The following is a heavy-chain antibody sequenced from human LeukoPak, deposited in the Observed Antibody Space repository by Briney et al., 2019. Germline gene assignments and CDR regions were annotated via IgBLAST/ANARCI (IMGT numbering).Heavy chain of an antibody. CDR2: IYHREST. D-gene: IGHD5-12*01. Sequence: SETLSLTCTVSGYSLSSVFYWGWIPRAPGKGLEWIGSIYHRESTYYNPSLRSRVTISVDTSKNQFSLRLTSVTAADTAGYYCARDATRMGNYFNYWGRGTLVTVSS. CDR1: GYSLSSVFY. J-gene: IGHJ4*02. V-gene: IGHV4-38-2*02. CDR3: ARDATRMGNYFNY.